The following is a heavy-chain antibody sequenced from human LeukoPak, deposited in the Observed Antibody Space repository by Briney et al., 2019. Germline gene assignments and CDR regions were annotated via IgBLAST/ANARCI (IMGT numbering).Heavy chain of an antibody. CDR1: GGTFSSYA. V-gene: IGHV1-69*01. CDR3: AREDSSSWCFDY. CDR2: IIPIFGTA. J-gene: IGHJ4*02. D-gene: IGHD6-13*01. Sequence: ASVKVSCKASGGTFSSYAISWVRQAPGQGLEWMGGIIPIFGTANYAQKFQGRVTITADESTSTAYMELSSLRSEDTAVYYCAREDSSSWCFDYWGQGTLVTVSS.